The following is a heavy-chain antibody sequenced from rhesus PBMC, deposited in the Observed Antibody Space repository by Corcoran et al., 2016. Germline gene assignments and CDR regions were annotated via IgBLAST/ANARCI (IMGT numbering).Heavy chain of an antibody. J-gene: IGHJ4*01. Sequence: QVQLQESGPGLVKPSETLSLTCAVSGGSISDSYYWNWMRQPPGKGLEWIGNILGSSGSTYYNPSLKSRVTISKDTSKNQFSLKLSSVTAADTAVYYCARVGATGWGQGVLVTVSS. D-gene: IGHD1-44*02. CDR3: ARVGATG. V-gene: IGHV4S7*01. CDR2: ILGSSGST. CDR1: GGSISDSYY.